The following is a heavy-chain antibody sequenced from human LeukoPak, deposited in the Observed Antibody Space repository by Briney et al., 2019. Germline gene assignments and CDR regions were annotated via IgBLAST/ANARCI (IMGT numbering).Heavy chain of an antibody. CDR1: GGWGGDYY. CDR3: ARGGVTMVRGVIIKSWFDP. J-gene: IGHJ5*02. CDR2: IYYNGNT. Sequence: SETLSLTCTVSGGWGGDYYWSWIRQPPGKGLEWIGYIYYNGNTFYTPSLKSRVTISFDASKNQLSLKLNSVTAADTAVYYCARGGVTMVRGVIIKSWFDPWGQGTLVTVSS. V-gene: IGHV4-30-4*01. D-gene: IGHD3-10*01.